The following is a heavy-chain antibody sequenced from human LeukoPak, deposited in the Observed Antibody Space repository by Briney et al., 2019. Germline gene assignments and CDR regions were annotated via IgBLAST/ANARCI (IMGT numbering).Heavy chain of an antibody. CDR2: ISSSSSTI. Sequence: GGSLRLSCAASGFTFSSYSMNWVRQAPGKGLVWVSYISSSSSTIYYADSVKGRFTIARDNAKNSLYLQMNSLRAEDTAVYYCANDCSSTSCYSLGLDYWGQGTLVTVSS. J-gene: IGHJ4*02. D-gene: IGHD2-2*01. CDR1: GFTFSSYS. V-gene: IGHV3-48*01. CDR3: ANDCSSTSCYSLGLDY.